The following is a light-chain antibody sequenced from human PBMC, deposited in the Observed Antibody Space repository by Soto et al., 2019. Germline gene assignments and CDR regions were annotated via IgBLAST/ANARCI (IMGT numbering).Light chain of an antibody. CDR3: QQYYFRPLT. CDR2: WAS. J-gene: IGKJ4*01. V-gene: IGKV4-1*01. CDR1: HNILYTSNNRNY. Sequence: DVVLTQSPESLAVSLGARATISCKSSHNILYTSNNRNYVAWYQQKPGQPPKLLILWASTRQSGVPDRFSGSGSGTDFTLTISSLQAEDVAVYYCQQYYFRPLTFGGGTKVELK.